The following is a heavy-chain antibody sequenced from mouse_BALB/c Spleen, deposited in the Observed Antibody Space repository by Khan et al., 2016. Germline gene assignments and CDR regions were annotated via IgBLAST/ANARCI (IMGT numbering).Heavy chain of an antibody. V-gene: IGHV3-1*02. D-gene: IGHD2-2*01. Sequence: VQLKQSGPDLVKPSQSLSLTCTVTGYSITSGYSWHWIRQFPGNKLEWMGYIHYSTRTNYSPSLTSRISITRDTSKNQFFLQLNSVTTEDTATYYCAGVTTGDFFDYWGQGTTLTVSS. CDR3: AGVTTGDFFDY. CDR1: GYSITSGYS. J-gene: IGHJ2*01. CDR2: IHYSTRT.